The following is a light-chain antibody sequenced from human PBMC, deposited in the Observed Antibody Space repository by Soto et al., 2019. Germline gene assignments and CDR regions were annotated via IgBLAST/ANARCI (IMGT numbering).Light chain of an antibody. Sequence: QSALTQPASVSGSPGQSITISCTGTSSDVGGYNFVSWYQQHPGDAPKLMIYHVSNRPSGISNRFSGSKSTNTASLTISGLQAEDEADYYCSSYTSTTAYIFGPGTKVTVL. CDR3: SSYTSTTAYI. V-gene: IGLV2-14*03. CDR1: SSDVGGYNF. J-gene: IGLJ1*01. CDR2: HVS.